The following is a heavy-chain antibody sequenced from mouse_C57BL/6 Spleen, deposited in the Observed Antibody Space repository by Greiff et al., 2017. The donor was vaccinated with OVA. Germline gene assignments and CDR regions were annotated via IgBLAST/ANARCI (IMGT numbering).Heavy chain of an antibody. V-gene: IGHV5-16*01. CDR1: GFTFSDYY. CDR2: INNAGSST. Sequence: EVMLVESEGGLVQPGSSMKLSCTASGFTFSDYYMAWVRQVPEKGLEWVANINNAGSSTYYLDSLKNRFIISRDNAKNILYLQMSSLKSEETATYYCARVTTVVATNYFDYWGQGTTLTVSS. CDR3: ARVTTVVATNYFDY. J-gene: IGHJ2*01. D-gene: IGHD1-1*01.